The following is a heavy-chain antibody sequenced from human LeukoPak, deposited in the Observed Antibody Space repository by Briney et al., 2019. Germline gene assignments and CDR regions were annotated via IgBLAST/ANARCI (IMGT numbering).Heavy chain of an antibody. J-gene: IGHJ3*02. V-gene: IGHV1-18*01. CDR1: GYTFTSYG. Sequence: ASVKVSCKASGYTFTSYGISWVRQAPGQGLEWMGWISAYNGNTNYAQKLQGRVTMTTDTSTSTAYMELRSLRSDDTAVYYCARLSRGSSGWYGAFDIWGQGTMVTVSS. D-gene: IGHD6-19*01. CDR2: ISAYNGNT. CDR3: ARLSRGSSGWYGAFDI.